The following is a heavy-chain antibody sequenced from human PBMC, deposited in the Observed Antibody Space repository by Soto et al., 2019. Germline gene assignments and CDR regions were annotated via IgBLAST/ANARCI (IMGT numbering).Heavy chain of an antibody. V-gene: IGHV3-30*04. J-gene: IGHJ4*02. CDR3: SNTRGGSSSVGMDY. D-gene: IGHD6-6*01. CDR1: GVIFNNYA. Sequence: GGSLRLSCAVSGVIFNNYALKWGVHPPRKRLEWVASITRDGYNKYYADSLKGRFTISRDNSRDTMSLQMTALTIADSSVYYCSNTRGGSSSVGMDYWGQGTRVTVSS. CDR2: ITRDGYNK.